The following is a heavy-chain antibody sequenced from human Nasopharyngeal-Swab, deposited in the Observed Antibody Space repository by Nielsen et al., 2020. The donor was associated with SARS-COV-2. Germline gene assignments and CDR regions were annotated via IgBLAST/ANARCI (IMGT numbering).Heavy chain of an antibody. CDR3: ARHSRVTTVVVVTLFDY. V-gene: IGHV4-39*01. J-gene: IGHJ4*02. CDR1: GASISGNYYY. Sequence: SETLSLTCTVSGASISGNYYYWAWIRPPPGKGREWVGNLTYRGPTFYNPSLKSRISISVDASQNQFSLNLWSVTAADTAVFYCARHSRVTTVVVVTLFDYWGRGSLVTVSS. CDR2: LTYRGPT. D-gene: IGHD3-22*01.